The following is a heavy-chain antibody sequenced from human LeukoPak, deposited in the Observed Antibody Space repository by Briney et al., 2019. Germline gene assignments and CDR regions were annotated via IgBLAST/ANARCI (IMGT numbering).Heavy chain of an antibody. CDR3: ARHQEVDFDL. V-gene: IGHV4-39*01. Sequence: SETLSLTCTVSGGSISRSSYYWGCIRQPPGKGLEWIGSIHYSGIIYYNPSLKSRVTISVDTTKNHFSLKLSSVTAADTAVYYCARHQEVDFDLWGRGTLVTVSS. CDR2: IHYSGII. J-gene: IGHJ2*01. CDR1: GGSISRSSYY.